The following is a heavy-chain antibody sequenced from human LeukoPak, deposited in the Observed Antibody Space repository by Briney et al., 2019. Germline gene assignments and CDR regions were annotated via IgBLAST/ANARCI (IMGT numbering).Heavy chain of an antibody. CDR2: ISSSGSTI. CDR3: ATTSGGSPWYVDY. D-gene: IGHD3-10*01. CDR1: GFTFSSYE. J-gene: IGHJ4*02. Sequence: GGSLRLSCAASGFTFSSYEMNWVRQAPGKGLEWVSYISSSGSTIYYADSVKGRFTISRDNAKSSLYLQMNSLRAEDTAVYYCATTSGGSPWYVDYWGQGTLVTVSS. V-gene: IGHV3-48*03.